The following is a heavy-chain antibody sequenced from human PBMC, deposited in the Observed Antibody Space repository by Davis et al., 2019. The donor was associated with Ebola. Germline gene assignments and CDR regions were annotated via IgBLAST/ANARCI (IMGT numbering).Heavy chain of an antibody. CDR1: GDSVSSNSVA. J-gene: IGHJ5*02. CDR2: TYYRSKWYN. CDR3: ARDESITVAGPRGWFDP. D-gene: IGHD6-19*01. V-gene: IGHV6-1*01. Sequence: SQTLSLTCAISGDSVSSNSVAWNWIRQSSSRGLEWLGRTYYRSKWYNDYAVSVKSRITINPDTSTNQFSLQLNSVTPEDTAVYYCARDESITVAGPRGWFDPWGQGILVTVSS.